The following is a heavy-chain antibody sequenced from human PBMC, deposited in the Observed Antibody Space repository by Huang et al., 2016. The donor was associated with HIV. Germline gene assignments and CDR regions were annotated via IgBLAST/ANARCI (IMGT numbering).Heavy chain of an antibody. CDR2: INSDGSST. V-gene: IGHV3-74*01. D-gene: IGHD3-22*01. Sequence: EVQLVESGGGLVQPGGSLRLSCAASGFSISSYWLHWVRQAPGKGLGGVSRINSDGSSTSSADSVKGRFTISRDNAKNTLYLQMNSLRAEDTAVYYCARDPRIQSWLNFFDYWGQGTLVSVSS. CDR1: GFSISSYW. J-gene: IGHJ4*02. CDR3: ARDPRIQSWLNFFDY.